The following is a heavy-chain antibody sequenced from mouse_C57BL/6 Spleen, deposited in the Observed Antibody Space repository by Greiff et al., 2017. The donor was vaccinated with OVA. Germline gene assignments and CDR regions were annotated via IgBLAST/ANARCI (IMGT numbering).Heavy chain of an antibody. CDR2: FYPGSGSI. D-gene: IGHD1-1*01. CDR1: GYTFTEYT. CDR3: ARHEVYYYGSSYGWYFDV. J-gene: IGHJ1*03. Sequence: QVQLQQSGAELVKPGASVKLSCKASGYTFTEYTIHWVKQRSGQGLEWIGWFYPGSGSIKYNEKFKDKATLTADKSSSTVYMELSRLTSEDSAVYCCARHEVYYYGSSYGWYFDVWGTGTTVTVSS. V-gene: IGHV1-62-2*01.